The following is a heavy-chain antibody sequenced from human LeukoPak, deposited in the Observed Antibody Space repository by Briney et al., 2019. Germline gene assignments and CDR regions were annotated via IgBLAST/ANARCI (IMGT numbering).Heavy chain of an antibody. CDR2: IYYSGST. CDR3: ARAARYGSGSLDY. V-gene: IGHV4-59*01. Sequence: SSETLSLTCTVSGGSISSYYWSWIRQPPGKGLEWIGYIYYSGSTNYNPSLKSRVTISVDTSKNQFSLKLSSVTAADTAVYYCARAARYGSGSLDYWGQGTLVTVSS. CDR1: GGSISSYY. J-gene: IGHJ4*02. D-gene: IGHD5-12*01.